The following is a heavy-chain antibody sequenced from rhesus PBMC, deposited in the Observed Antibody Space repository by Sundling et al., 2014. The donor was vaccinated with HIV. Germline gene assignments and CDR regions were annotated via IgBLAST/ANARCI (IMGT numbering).Heavy chain of an antibody. J-gene: IGHJ4*01. CDR3: ATDTSGWHHRFDY. Sequence: QVHLQESGPGVVKPSETLSLTCAVSGDSISESYRWSWIRQPPGKGLEWIGYIYGSTTSTNYNPSLKSRVTISTDTSKNQFSLTLTSVTAADTAVYYCATDTSGWHHRFDYWGQGVLVTVSS. CDR2: IYGSTTST. CDR1: GDSISESYR. D-gene: IGHD6-31*01. V-gene: IGHV4S10*01.